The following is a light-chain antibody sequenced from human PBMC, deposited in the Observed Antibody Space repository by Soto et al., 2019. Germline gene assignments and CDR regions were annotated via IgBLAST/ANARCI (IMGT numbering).Light chain of an antibody. CDR2: GAS. J-gene: IGKJ5*01. CDR1: QSVSSY. CDR3: QQYGSSEII. Sequence: EIVLTQSPATLSLSPGERATLSCRASQSVSSYLAWYQQKPGQAPRLLIYGASSRATGIPDRFSGSVSGTGFTLTITRLEPEDFAVFYCQQYGSSEIIFGQGTRLEI. V-gene: IGKV3-20*01.